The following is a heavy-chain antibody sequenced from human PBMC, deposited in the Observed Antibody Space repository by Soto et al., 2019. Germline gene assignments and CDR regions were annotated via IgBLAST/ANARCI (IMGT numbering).Heavy chain of an antibody. D-gene: IGHD3-9*01. J-gene: IGHJ3*02. V-gene: IGHV4-34*01. Sequence: KPSETLSLTCVVSGGSFSTYYYNWIRQSPGKGLEWIGEINHSGNNNYSPSLKSRVTMSLDTSKNQFSLKLTSGTAADTAVYYCARGGSNDWQVAFDIWGQGTMVTVSS. CDR1: GGSFSTYY. CDR2: INHSGNN. CDR3: ARGGSNDWQVAFDI.